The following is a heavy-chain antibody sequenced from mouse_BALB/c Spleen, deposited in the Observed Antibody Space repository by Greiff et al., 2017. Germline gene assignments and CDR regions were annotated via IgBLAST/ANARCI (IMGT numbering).Heavy chain of an antibody. V-gene: IGHV1-39*01. CDR1: GYSFTGYY. CDR3: AREGTVPAGFAY. D-gene: IGHD1-1*01. CDR2: IDPYYGGT. J-gene: IGHJ3*01. Sequence: EVQLQQSGPELEKPGASVKISCTASGYSFTGYYMNWLKQSIGKSLEWIGNIDPYYGGTSYNQKFKGKATLTVDKSSSKAYMQLKSLTSEDSAVYYCAREGTVPAGFAYWGEGTLVTVSA.